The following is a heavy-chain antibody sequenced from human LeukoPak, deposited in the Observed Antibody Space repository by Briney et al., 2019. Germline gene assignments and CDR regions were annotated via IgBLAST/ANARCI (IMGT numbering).Heavy chain of an antibody. Sequence: LSLTCAVYGGSFSGYYWSWIRQAPGKGLEWVSYISSSGSTIYYADSVKGRFTISRDNVKNSLYLQMNSLRAEDTAVYYCARARQLSGYYPYFDYWGQGTLVTVSS. CDR2: ISSSGSTI. CDR1: GGSFSGYY. CDR3: ARARQLSGYYPYFDY. D-gene: IGHD3-22*01. J-gene: IGHJ4*02. V-gene: IGHV3-11*01.